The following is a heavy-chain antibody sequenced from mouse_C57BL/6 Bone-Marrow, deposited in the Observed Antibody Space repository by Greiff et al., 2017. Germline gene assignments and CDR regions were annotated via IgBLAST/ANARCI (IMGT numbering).Heavy chain of an antibody. D-gene: IGHD2-12*01. J-gene: IGHJ3*01. CDR3: ASYAPFAY. CDR2: IHPNSGST. CDR1: GYTFTSYS. V-gene: IGHV1-64*01. Sequence: QVQLQQPGADLVKPGASVKLSCKASGYTFTSYSMPWVQQRPGQGLEWIGMIHPNSGSTNYTEKFKSKATLTVDKSSSTAYMQLSRLTSEDSAVYYCASYAPFAYWGQGTLVTVSA.